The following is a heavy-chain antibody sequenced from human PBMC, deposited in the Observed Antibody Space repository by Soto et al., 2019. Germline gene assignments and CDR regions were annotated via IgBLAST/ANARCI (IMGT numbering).Heavy chain of an antibody. CDR1: GFTFSSYS. V-gene: IGHV3-48*02. D-gene: IGHD3-3*01. J-gene: IGHJ5*02. CDR3: AGEGARVTFFSVTINSWSDT. CDR2: ISSSSSTI. Sequence: GGSLRLSCAPSGFTFSSYSMNWVRQAPGKGLEWVSYISSSSSTIYYADSVKGRFTISRDNAKNSLHLQMNSLRDEDTAVYYCAGEGARVTFFSVTINSWSDTWGQGPLVTVS.